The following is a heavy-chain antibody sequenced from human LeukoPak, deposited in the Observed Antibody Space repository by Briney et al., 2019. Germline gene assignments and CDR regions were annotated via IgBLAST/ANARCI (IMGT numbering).Heavy chain of an antibody. CDR1: GGSFSGYY. J-gene: IGHJ4*02. CDR2: INHSGST. Sequence: SETLSLTCAVSGGSFSGYYWSWIRQPPGKGLEWIGEINHSGSTNYNPSLKSRVTISVDTSKNQFSLKLSSVTAADTAVYYCARGVDTAMVDPPFDYWGQGTLVTVSS. D-gene: IGHD5-18*01. V-gene: IGHV4-34*01. CDR3: ARGVDTAMVDPPFDY.